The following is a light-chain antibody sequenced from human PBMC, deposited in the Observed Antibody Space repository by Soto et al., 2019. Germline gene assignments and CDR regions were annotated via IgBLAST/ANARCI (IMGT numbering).Light chain of an antibody. CDR1: QSVSSN. J-gene: IGKJ2*01. V-gene: IGKV3-15*01. CDR2: GTS. Sequence: EIVMTQSPATLSVSPGERATLSCRASQSVSSNLAWYQQKPGQAPRLLIYGTSTRATGIPDRFSGSGSRTEFTLTISSLQSEDFAVYNCQQYNNWPPYTFGQGTKLEIK. CDR3: QQYNNWPPYT.